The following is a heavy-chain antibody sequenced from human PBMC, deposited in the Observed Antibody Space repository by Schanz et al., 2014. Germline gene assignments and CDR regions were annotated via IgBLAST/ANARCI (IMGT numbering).Heavy chain of an antibody. Sequence: EVQLVESGGGLVQPGGSLRLSCAASGFTFSNYNMNWVRQAPGKGLEWVSYISRSSSTIYYTDSVKGRFTISRDNAKNSLLLQMNSLRADDTAVYYCARDMLRRYGALEIWGRGTMVTVSS. D-gene: IGHD2-8*01. CDR1: GFTFSNYN. CDR3: ARDMLRRYGALEI. V-gene: IGHV3-48*01. CDR2: ISRSSSTI. J-gene: IGHJ3*02.